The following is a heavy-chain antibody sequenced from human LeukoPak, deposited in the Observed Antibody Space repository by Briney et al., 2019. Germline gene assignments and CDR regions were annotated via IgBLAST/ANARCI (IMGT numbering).Heavy chain of an antibody. J-gene: IGHJ5*02. CDR3: ARWIQRERRFDP. CDR2: ISGSGGST. V-gene: IGHV3-23*01. D-gene: IGHD5-18*01. CDR1: GFTFSSYA. Sequence: RGSLRLSSAASGFTFSSYAISWVRQAPGKGLEWVSAISGSGGSTYYADSVKGRCTISRDNSKHTLYLQMNSLRAEDTAVYYCARWIQRERRFDPWGQGTLDSLSS.